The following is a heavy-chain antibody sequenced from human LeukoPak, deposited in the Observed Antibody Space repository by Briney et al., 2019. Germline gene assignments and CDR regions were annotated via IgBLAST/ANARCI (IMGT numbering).Heavy chain of an antibody. V-gene: IGHV4-34*01. D-gene: IGHD6-6*01. CDR2: INHSGST. CDR1: GGSFSSYY. J-gene: IGHJ4*02. Sequence: SETLSLTCAVYGGSFSSYYWSWIRQPPGKGLEWIGEINHSGSTNYNPSLESRVTISVDTSKNKFSLKLSSVTAADTAVYYCTRAHEYSCSRTFDYWGQGTMVTVSS. CDR3: TRAHEYSCSRTFDY.